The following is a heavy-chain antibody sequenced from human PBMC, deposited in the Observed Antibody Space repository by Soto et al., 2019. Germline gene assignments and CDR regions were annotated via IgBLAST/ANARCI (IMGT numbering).Heavy chain of an antibody. CDR2: INPSGRTT. CDR1: GFTFSKYY. V-gene: IGHV1-46*01. CDR3: ARDLDVTTVTTSFDS. Sequence: QVQLMQSGAEVKKPGASVKVACKTSGFTFSKYYMHWLRQVPGQGLEWVGVINPSGRTTSYAQKCLGRVTVTRDASTATVHLELNSLRSGDTAVYYCARDLDVTTVTTSFDSWCQGTLVTVSS. J-gene: IGHJ4*02. D-gene: IGHD4-17*01.